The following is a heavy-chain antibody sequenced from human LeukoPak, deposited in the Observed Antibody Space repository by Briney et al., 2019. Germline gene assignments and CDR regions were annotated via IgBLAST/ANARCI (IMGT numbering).Heavy chain of an antibody. Sequence: SETLSLTCTISGGSVSDYYWSWIRQPPGKGLEWIGYIYYSGSTNYNPSLKSRVTISVDTSKNQFSLKLSSVTAADTAVYYCARGPDYYDSSGYYFDYWGQGTLVTVSS. CDR2: IYYSGST. D-gene: IGHD3-22*01. J-gene: IGHJ4*02. CDR1: GGSVSDYY. V-gene: IGHV4-59*02. CDR3: ARGPDYYDSSGYYFDY.